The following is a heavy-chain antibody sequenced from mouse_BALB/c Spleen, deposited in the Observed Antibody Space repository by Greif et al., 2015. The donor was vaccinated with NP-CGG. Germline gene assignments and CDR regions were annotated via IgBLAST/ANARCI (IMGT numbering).Heavy chain of an antibody. CDR3: ARYGYDFDY. CDR1: GYTFTSYW. CDR2: INPSNGRT. D-gene: IGHD2-2*01. J-gene: IGHJ2*01. Sequence: VQLQQSGAELVKPGASVKLSCKASGYTFTSYWMHWVKQRPGQGLEWIREINPSNGRTNYNEKFKSKATLTVDKSSSTAYMQLSSLTSEDSTVYYCARYGYDFDYWGQGTTLTVSS. V-gene: IGHV1S81*02.